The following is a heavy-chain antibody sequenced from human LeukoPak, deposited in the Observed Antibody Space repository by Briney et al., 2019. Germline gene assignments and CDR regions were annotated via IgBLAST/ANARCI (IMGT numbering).Heavy chain of an antibody. J-gene: IGHJ4*02. Sequence: GGSLRLSCAASGFTFSSYTMNWVRQAPGKGLEWISYISISSSTTYYADSVKGRFAISRDNAKNSVYLQMNRLRDEDTAVYYCARGIDSSGWYFDYWGQGTLVTVSS. CDR1: GFTFSSYT. CDR2: ISISSSTT. D-gene: IGHD6-25*01. CDR3: ARGIDSSGWYFDY. V-gene: IGHV3-48*02.